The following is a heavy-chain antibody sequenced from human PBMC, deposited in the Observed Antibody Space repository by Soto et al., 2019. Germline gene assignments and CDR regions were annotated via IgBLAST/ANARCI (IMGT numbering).Heavy chain of an antibody. Sequence: QVQLVQSGAEVKKPGASVKVSCKASGYTFTSYGISWVRQAPGQGLEWMGWISAYNGNTNYAQKLQGRVTMTTDTYTSTACMELRSLRSEDTAVYYCARKSGYCSGGSCYLLDYYYYGMDVWGQGTTVTVSS. CDR2: ISAYNGNT. D-gene: IGHD2-15*01. CDR1: GYTFTSYG. J-gene: IGHJ6*02. V-gene: IGHV1-18*01. CDR3: ARKSGYCSGGSCYLLDYYYYGMDV.